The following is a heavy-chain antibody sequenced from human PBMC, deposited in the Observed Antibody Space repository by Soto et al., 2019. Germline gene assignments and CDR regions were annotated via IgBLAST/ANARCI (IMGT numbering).Heavy chain of an antibody. J-gene: IGHJ4*02. V-gene: IGHV4-34*01. Sequence: SETLSLTCVVSGGSLSDYFWSWIRQPPGKALKWNGEINHLGSTNYNPSLKSRVTISVDTSKNQFSLKLSSVTAADTAVYYCARVRGYSYGLDYWGQGTLVTVSS. CDR1: GGSLSDYF. D-gene: IGHD5-18*01. CDR2: INHLGST. CDR3: ARVRGYSYGLDY.